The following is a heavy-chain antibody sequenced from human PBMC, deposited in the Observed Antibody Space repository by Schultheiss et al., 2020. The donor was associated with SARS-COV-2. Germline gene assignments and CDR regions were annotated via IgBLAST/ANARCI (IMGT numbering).Heavy chain of an antibody. V-gene: IGHV4-59*12. CDR2: IYYSGST. D-gene: IGHD1-26*01. J-gene: IGHJ4*02. Sequence: SQTLSLTCTVSGGSISSYYWSWIRQPPGKGLEWIGYIYYSGSTYYNPSLKSRVTISVDTSKNQFSLQLNSVTPEDTAVYYCARGGSYPLDYWGQGTLVTVSS. CDR3: ARGGSYPLDY. CDR1: GGSISSYY.